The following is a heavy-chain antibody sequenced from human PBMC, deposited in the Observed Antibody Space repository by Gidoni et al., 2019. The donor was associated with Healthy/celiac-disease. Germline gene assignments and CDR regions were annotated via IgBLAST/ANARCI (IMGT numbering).Heavy chain of an antibody. V-gene: IGHV4-34*01. CDR1: GGSFSGYY. CDR3: ARGGPPAIAVAGPLGY. D-gene: IGHD6-19*01. CDR2: INHSGST. Sequence: QVQLQQWGAGLLKPSETLSLTCAVYGGSFSGYYWSWIRQPPGKGLEWIGEINHSGSTNYNPSLKSRVTISVDTSKNQFSLKLSSVTAADTAVYYCARGGPPAIAVAGPLGYWGQGTLVTVSS. J-gene: IGHJ4*02.